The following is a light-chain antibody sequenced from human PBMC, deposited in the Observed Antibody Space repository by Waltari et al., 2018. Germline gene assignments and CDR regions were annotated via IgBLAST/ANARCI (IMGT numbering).Light chain of an antibody. CDR3: QQANSFPFT. J-gene: IGKJ4*01. CDR1: QAISIW. V-gene: IGKV1-12*01. Sequence: DIPMTQSPSSVSASVGYTVTLTCRASQAISIWLAWYQQKPGRAPNLLIYAASSLESGVPARFSGSGSGTDFTLTITNLQPEDFATYYCQQANSFPFTFGGGTKVEI. CDR2: AAS.